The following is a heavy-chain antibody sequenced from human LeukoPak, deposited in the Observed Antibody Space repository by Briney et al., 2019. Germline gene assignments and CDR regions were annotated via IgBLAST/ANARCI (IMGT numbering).Heavy chain of an antibody. CDR3: ARDRPLEPYDY. V-gene: IGHV1-2*02. Sequence: ASVKVSCKASGYTFSGYYMHWVRQAPGQGLEWMGWVNPNSGGTNYAQKFQGRVTMTRDTSISTAYMELSRLRSDDTAVYYCARDRPLEPYDYWGRGTLVTVSS. CDR2: VNPNSGGT. J-gene: IGHJ4*02. CDR1: GYTFSGYY. D-gene: IGHD1-1*01.